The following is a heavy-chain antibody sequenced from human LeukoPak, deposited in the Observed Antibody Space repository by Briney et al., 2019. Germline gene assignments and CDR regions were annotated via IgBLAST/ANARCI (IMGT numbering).Heavy chain of an antibody. D-gene: IGHD3-22*01. J-gene: IGHJ6*02. CDR2: ISYDGSTN. Sequence: GGSLRLSCAASGFTLSSYWMHWVRQAPGKGLEWVAVISYDGSTNYYAASVKGRFTISRTNSKHTLYLQINSLRAEDTAVYYCVSTYYYDSSGYYYVPDGDTYYYYGMDVWGQGTTVTVSS. V-gene: IGHV3-30*03. CDR1: GFTLSSYW. CDR3: VSTYYYDSSGYYYVPDGDTYYYYGMDV.